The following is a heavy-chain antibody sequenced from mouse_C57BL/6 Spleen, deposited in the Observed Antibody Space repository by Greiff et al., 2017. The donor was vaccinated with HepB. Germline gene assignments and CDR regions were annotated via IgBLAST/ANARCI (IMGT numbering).Heavy chain of an antibody. V-gene: IGHV5-4*01. CDR2: ISDGGSYT. Sequence: EVQGVESGGGLVKPGGSLKLSCAASGFTFSSYAMSWVRQTPEKRLEWVATISDGGSYTYYPDNVKGRFTISRDNAKNNLYLQMSHLKSEDTAMYYCARVTGDYAMDYWGQGTSVTVSS. CDR3: ARVTGDYAMDY. CDR1: GFTFSSYA. D-gene: IGHD4-1*01. J-gene: IGHJ4*01.